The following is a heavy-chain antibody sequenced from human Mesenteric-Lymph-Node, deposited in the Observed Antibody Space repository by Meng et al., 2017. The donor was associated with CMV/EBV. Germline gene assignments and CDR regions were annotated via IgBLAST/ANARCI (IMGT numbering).Heavy chain of an antibody. CDR1: GFTFSSYW. Sequence: GESLKISCAASGFTFSSYWLNWVRQAPGKGMEWVSSISSSSSYIYYADSVKGRFTISRDNAKNSLYLQMNSLRAEDTAVYYCARDGCMDVWGQGTTVTVSS. V-gene: IGHV3-21*01. CDR2: ISSSSSYI. CDR3: ARDGCMDV. D-gene: IGHD5-12*01. J-gene: IGHJ6*02.